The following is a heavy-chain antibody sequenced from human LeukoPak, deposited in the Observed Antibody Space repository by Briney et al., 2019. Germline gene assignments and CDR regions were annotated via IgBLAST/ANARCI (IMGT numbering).Heavy chain of an antibody. CDR1: GFTFSSFG. V-gene: IGHV3-23*01. D-gene: IGHD3-9*01. J-gene: IGHJ4*02. CDR3: ASVGGYDILTGYYPLDY. Sequence: PGGSLRLSCAASGFTFSSFGMTWVRQAPGKGLEWVSAISGSSYNTYYADSLKGRFTIARDNSENTLYLQMNSLRAEDTAVYYCASVGGYDILTGYYPLDYWGQGTLVTVSS. CDR2: ISGSSYNT.